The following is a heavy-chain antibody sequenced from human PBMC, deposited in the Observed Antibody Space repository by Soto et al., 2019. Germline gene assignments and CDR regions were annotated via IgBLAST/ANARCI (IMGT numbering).Heavy chain of an antibody. CDR1: GGTFSSYA. CDR3: ARGSTYYDILTGYQNRFYYYYGMDV. D-gene: IGHD3-9*01. Sequence: GPPVKVSCKASGGTFSSYAISWVRQAPGQGLEWMGGIIPIFGTANYAQKFQGRVTITADESTSTAYMEPSSLRSEDTAVYYCARGSTYYDILTGYQNRFYYYYGMDVWGQGTTVTVS. V-gene: IGHV1-69*13. CDR2: IIPIFGTA. J-gene: IGHJ6*02.